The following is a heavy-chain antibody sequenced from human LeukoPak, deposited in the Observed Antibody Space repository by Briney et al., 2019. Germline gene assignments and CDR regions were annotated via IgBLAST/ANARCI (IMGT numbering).Heavy chain of an antibody. CDR1: GFTFGDYA. J-gene: IGHJ1*01. Sequence: GGSLRLSCTASGFTFGDYAMSWVRQAPGKGLEWVGFIRSKAYGGTTGYAASVKGRFTISRDDSKSIAYLQMNSLKTEDTAVYYCTRDAGIYCSGGSFYSYAEYFQHWGQGTLVTVSP. D-gene: IGHD2-15*01. CDR2: IRSKAYGGTT. CDR3: TRDAGIYCSGGSFYSYAEYFQH. V-gene: IGHV3-49*04.